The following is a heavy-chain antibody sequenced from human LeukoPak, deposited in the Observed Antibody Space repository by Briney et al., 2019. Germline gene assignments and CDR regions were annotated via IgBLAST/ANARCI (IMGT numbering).Heavy chain of an antibody. CDR3: ARDRVKTYGSGSYYL. Sequence: ASVKVSCKASGFTFTSFGFSWVRQAPEQGLEWMGWISAYNGNTNYAQKLQGRVTMTTDTTTSTAYMELRSLRSDDTAVYYCARDRVKTYGSGSYYLWGQGTLVTVSS. CDR2: ISAYNGNT. D-gene: IGHD3-10*01. V-gene: IGHV1-18*01. CDR1: GFTFTSFG. J-gene: IGHJ5*02.